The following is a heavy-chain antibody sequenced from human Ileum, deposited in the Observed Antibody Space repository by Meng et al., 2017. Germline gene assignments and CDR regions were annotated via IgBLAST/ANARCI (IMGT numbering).Heavy chain of an antibody. CDR2: FHPGSGA. Sequence: QVQLRVSGPGRATLSGNRSRTCSVSGASTNGGTWWSWVRQPPGKGLQWIGQFHPGSGAAYNPSLETRVTISVDTSKNQFSLELTSVTAADTAVYYCAKNGAYCLESWGQGTLVTVSS. D-gene: IGHD2-21*01. CDR3: AKNGAYCLES. J-gene: IGHJ4*02. CDR1: GASTNGGTW. V-gene: IGHV4-4*02.